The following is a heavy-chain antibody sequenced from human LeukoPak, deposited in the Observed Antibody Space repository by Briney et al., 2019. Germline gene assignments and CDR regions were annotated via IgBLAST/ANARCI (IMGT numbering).Heavy chain of an antibody. Sequence: GGSLRLSCAASGFTFSSYAMSWVRQAPGMGLEWVSAISGSGGSTYYADSVKGRFTISRDNSKNTLYLQMNSLRAEDTAVYYCAKNSDYYDSSGYNDYWGQGTLVTVSS. CDR1: GFTFSSYA. CDR2: ISGSGGST. D-gene: IGHD3-22*01. CDR3: AKNSDYYDSSGYNDY. V-gene: IGHV3-23*01. J-gene: IGHJ4*02.